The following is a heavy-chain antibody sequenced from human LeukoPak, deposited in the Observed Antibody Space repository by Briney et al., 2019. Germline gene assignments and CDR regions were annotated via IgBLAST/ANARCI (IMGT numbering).Heavy chain of an antibody. D-gene: IGHD6-19*01. V-gene: IGHV3-49*03. CDR1: GFTFGDYA. J-gene: IGHJ3*02. CDR3: TRGGEQWLVHDAFDI. CDR2: IRSKAYGRTT. Sequence: PGRSLRLSCTASGFTFGDYAMSWFRQAPGKGLEWVGFIRSKAYGRTTEYSASVKGRFTISRDDSKSIAYLQMTSLKTEDTAVYYCTRGGEQWLVHDAFDIWGQGTMVTVSS.